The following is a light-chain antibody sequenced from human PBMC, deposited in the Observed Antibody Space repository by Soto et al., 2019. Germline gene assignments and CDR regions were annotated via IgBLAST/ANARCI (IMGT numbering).Light chain of an antibody. CDR1: QSVSTNY. CDR2: DAS. CDR3: QQYGSSPS. Sequence: EIVLTQSPATLSLSPGERATLSCGASQSVSTNYVAWYQQKPGLAPRLLIYDASSRATGISDRYSGSGSGTDFTLTISRLEPEDFEVYYCQQYGSSPSFGGGTKVDIK. J-gene: IGKJ4*01. V-gene: IGKV3D-20*01.